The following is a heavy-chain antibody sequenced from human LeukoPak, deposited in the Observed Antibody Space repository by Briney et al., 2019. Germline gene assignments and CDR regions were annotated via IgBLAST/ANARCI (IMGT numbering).Heavy chain of an antibody. CDR3: ARVDRTYYYYGMDV. CDR1: GGSISSYY. V-gene: IGHV4-4*07. CDR2: IYTSGST. D-gene: IGHD2-2*03. Sequence: SQTLSLTCTVSGGSISSYYWSWIRQPAGKGLEWIGRIYTSGSTNYNPSLKSRVTMSVDTSKNQFSLKLSSVTAADTAVYYCARVDRTYYYYGMDVWGQGTTVTVSS. J-gene: IGHJ6*02.